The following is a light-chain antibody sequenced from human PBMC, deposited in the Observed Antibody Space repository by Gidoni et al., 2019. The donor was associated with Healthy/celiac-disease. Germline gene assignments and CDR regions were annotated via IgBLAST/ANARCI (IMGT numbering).Light chain of an antibody. CDR1: AFPKQY. V-gene: IGLV3-25*03. CDR2: KDS. CDR3: QSADSSGTYV. Sequence: SYELTQPPSASVSPAQTARITCSRDAFPKQYAYWYQQKPGQAPVLGIYKDSEKPSGIPEGFSGSSSGTTVTLTISGVQAEDEADYYCQSADSSGTYVFGGGTKLTVL. J-gene: IGLJ2*01.